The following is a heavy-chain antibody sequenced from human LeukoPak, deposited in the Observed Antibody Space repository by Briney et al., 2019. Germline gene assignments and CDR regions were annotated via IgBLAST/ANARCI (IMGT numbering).Heavy chain of an antibody. CDR3: ARSVFLEWYFDY. J-gene: IGHJ4*02. CDR1: GYTFTGYY. V-gene: IGHV1-2*02. Sequence: ASVKASCKASGYTFTGYYMHWVRQAPGQGLEWMGWINPDNGGTNYAQKFQGRVTMTTDTSITTAYMELSSLRSDDTAVYYCARSVFLEWYFDYWGQGTLVTVSS. D-gene: IGHD3-3*01. CDR2: INPDNGGT.